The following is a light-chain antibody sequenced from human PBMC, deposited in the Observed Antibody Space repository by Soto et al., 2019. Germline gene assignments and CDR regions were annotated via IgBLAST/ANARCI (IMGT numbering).Light chain of an antibody. CDR2: AAS. Sequence: DIQMTQSPSPLSASVGDRVTVTCRASQSISRYLNWYQQKPGNAPKLLIYAASNLQSGVPSRFSGSGSGTDFTLTISSLHPEDFAVYYCQQYGSSNTFGQGTKLEIK. CDR1: QSISRY. CDR3: QQYGSSNT. V-gene: IGKV1-39*01. J-gene: IGKJ2*01.